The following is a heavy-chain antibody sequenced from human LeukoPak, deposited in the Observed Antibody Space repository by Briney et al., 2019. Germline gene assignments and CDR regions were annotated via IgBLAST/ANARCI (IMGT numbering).Heavy chain of an antibody. D-gene: IGHD3-22*01. J-gene: IGHJ4*02. CDR3: ARELWSYDSSGYPFDY. CDR1: GGSISSYY. Sequence: PSETLSLTCTVSGGSISSYYWSWIRQPAGKGLEWIGRIYTSGSTNYNPSLKSRVSISVDTSKNQFSLKLRSVTAADTAVYYCARELWSYDSSGYPFDYWGQGTLVTVSS. V-gene: IGHV4-4*07. CDR2: IYTSGST.